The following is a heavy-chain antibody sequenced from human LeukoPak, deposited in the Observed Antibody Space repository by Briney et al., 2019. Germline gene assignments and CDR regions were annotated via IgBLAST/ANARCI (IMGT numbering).Heavy chain of an antibody. V-gene: IGHV4-61*02. Sequence: KPSETLSLTCTVSGGSISSGSYYWSWIRQPAGKGLEWIGRIYTSGSTNYNPSLKSRVTISVDTSKNQFSLKLSSVTAADTAVYYCASSAYYYYYMDVWGKGTTVTVSS. CDR1: GGSISSGSYY. CDR2: IYTSGST. J-gene: IGHJ6*03. CDR3: ASSAYYYYYMDV.